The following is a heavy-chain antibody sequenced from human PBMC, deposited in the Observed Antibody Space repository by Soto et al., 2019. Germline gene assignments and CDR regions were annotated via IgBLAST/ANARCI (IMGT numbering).Heavy chain of an antibody. D-gene: IGHD3-3*01. CDR3: ARQQELLEWLPYYYGMDV. Sequence: GASVKVSCKASGYTFTSYGISWVRQAPGQGLEWMGWISAYNGNTNYAQKLQGRVTMTTDTSTSTAYMELRSLRSDDTAVYYCARQQELLEWLPYYYGMDVWGQGTTVTVSS. CDR2: ISAYNGNT. J-gene: IGHJ6*02. CDR1: GYTFTSYG. V-gene: IGHV1-18*04.